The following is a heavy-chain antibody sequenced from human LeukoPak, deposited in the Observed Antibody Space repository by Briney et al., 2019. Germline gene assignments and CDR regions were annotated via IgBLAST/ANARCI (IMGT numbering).Heavy chain of an antibody. CDR2: IWYDGSNK. D-gene: IGHD2-2*01. J-gene: IGHJ6*02. Sequence: PGRSLRLSCAASGFTFSSYGMHWVRQAPGKGLEWVAVIWYDGSNKYYADSVKGRFTISRGNSKNTLYLQMNSLRAEDTAVYYCARDWCSSTSCYFYYYGMDVWGQGTTVTVSS. CDR1: GFTFSSYG. V-gene: IGHV3-33*01. CDR3: ARDWCSSTSCYFYYYGMDV.